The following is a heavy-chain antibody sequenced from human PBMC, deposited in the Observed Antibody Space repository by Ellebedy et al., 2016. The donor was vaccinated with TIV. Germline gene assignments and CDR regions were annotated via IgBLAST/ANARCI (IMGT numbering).Heavy chain of an antibody. CDR2: ITYNGGST. J-gene: IGHJ4*02. CDR3: ARDPWLVIDY. D-gene: IGHD6-19*01. Sequence: PGGSLRLSCAASGFTFEDYGMSWVRQAPGKGLEWVSGITYNGGSTTYADSVKGRFTISRDNAKNSLYLQMNSLRAEDTALYYCARDPWLVIDYWGQGILVTVSS. V-gene: IGHV3-20*04. CDR1: GFTFEDYG.